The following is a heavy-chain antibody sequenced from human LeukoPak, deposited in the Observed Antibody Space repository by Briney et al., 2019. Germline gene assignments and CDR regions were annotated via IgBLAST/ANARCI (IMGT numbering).Heavy chain of an antibody. Sequence: NSGGSLRLSCAASGFTFNTFNMNWVRQAPGKGLEWVSSITSGGDYIYYADSVKGRFTTSRDNAKSPLSLQLNSLRVEDTAVYYCARGHYDVLAASYKWTPDYWGQGTLVTVSS. J-gene: IGHJ4*02. CDR1: GFTFNTFN. V-gene: IGHV3-21*01. CDR3: ARGHYDVLAASYKWTPDY. D-gene: IGHD3-9*01. CDR2: ITSGGDYI.